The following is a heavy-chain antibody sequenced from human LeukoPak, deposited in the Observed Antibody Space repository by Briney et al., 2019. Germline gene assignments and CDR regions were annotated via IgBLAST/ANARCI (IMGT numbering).Heavy chain of an antibody. CDR2: IIAIFGTP. J-gene: IGHJ4*02. CDR1: GGTFSSYA. V-gene: IGHV1-69*13. Sequence: GASVKVSCKASGGTFSSYAISWVRQAPGQGLEWMGGIIAIFGTPNYAQKFQGRVTITADESTSTAYMELTSLKSEDTAVYYCARGEVPPHYFDYWGQGTLVTVSS. CDR3: ARGEVPPHYFDY.